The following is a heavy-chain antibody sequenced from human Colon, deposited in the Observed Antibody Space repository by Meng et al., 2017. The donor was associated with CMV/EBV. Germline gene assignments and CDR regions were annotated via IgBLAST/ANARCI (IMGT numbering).Heavy chain of an antibody. D-gene: IGHD2-2*01. CDR3: ARLGGVPAALLL. CDR1: GLTFGSSA. V-gene: IGHV1-69*10. CDR2: IIPFLGVP. Sequence: SVKVSCKTSGLTFGSSAISWVRQAPGQGLEWMGGIIPFLGVPKYTEKFQGRATFTADTSTSTAYMELSSLRSEDTAVYYCARLGGVPAALLLWGQGTTVTVSS. J-gene: IGHJ6*02.